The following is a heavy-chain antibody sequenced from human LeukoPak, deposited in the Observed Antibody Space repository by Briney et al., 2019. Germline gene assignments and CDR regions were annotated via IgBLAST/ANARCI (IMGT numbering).Heavy chain of an antibody. CDR2: IYSSGST. Sequence: QASETLSLTCTVSGGSISSYYWSWIRQPAGKGLEWIGRIYSSGSTNYNPSLRSRVAMSVDTSKNQLSLKLSSVTAADTAMYYCASTRVIAGIGEYYFDYWGQGTLVTVSS. J-gene: IGHJ4*02. D-gene: IGHD2/OR15-2a*01. V-gene: IGHV4-4*07. CDR1: GGSISSYY. CDR3: ASTRVIAGIGEYYFDY.